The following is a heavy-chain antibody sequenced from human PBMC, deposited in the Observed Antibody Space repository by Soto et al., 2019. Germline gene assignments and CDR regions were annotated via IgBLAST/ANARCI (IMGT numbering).Heavy chain of an antibody. CDR1: GFTFSSNS. Sequence: EVQVVESGGGLVQPGGSLRLSCAASGFTFSSNSMNWVRQAPGKGLEWISYISSSSTIYADSVKGRFTISRDNAKNSLYLQMNRLRDEDTAVYYCARVIWSGHLTSDLWGQGTLVTVSS. J-gene: IGHJ5*02. CDR2: ISSSSTI. D-gene: IGHD3-3*01. CDR3: ARVIWSGHLTSDL. V-gene: IGHV3-48*02.